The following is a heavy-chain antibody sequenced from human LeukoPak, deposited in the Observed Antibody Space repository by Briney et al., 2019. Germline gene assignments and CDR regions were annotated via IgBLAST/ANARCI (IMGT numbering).Heavy chain of an antibody. CDR1: GDSISRGRYY. CDR3: ARGQYYYGSGSPGGSYHFGYYYYGMDV. D-gene: IGHD3-10*01. J-gene: IGHJ6*02. V-gene: IGHV4-61*02. Sequence: SETLSLTCTVSGDSISRGRYYWSWVRQPAGKELEWIGRIYASGKTDYNPYTPSLKSRVAMSLDTSKNQFSLKLSSVTAADTAVYYCARGQYYYGSGSPGGSYHFGYYYYGMDVWGQGTTVTVSS. CDR2: IYASGKT.